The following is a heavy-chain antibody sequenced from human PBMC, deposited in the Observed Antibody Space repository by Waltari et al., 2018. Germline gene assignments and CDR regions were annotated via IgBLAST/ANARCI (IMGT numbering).Heavy chain of an antibody. Sequence: QVQLVQSGAEVKKPGASVKVSCKASGYTFTGHYMHWVRQAPGQGLEWMGRINPNSGGTNYAQKFQGRVTMTRDTSISTAYMELSRLRSDDTAVYYCARDIAGEEYGDYADYFDYWGQGTLVTVSS. CDR1: GYTFTGHY. CDR3: ARDIAGEEYGDYADYFDY. CDR2: INPNSGGT. J-gene: IGHJ4*02. D-gene: IGHD4-17*01. V-gene: IGHV1-2*06.